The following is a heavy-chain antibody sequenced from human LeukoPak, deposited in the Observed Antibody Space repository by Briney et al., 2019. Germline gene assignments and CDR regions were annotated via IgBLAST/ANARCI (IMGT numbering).Heavy chain of an antibody. V-gene: IGHV1-18*01. Sequence: ASVKVSCKASGYTFTSYGISWVRQAPGQGLEWMGWISAYNGNTNYAQKLQGRVTMTTDTSTSTAYMELRSLRSDDTAVYYCARDPPTYHYDSSGYYPTAWFDPWGQGTLVTVSS. CDR3: ARDPPTYHYDSSGYYPTAWFDP. CDR2: ISAYNGNT. J-gene: IGHJ5*02. CDR1: GYTFTSYG. D-gene: IGHD3-22*01.